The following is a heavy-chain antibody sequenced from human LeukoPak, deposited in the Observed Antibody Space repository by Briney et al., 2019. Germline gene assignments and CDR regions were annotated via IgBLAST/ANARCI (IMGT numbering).Heavy chain of an antibody. CDR1: GFTFSSYW. CDR2: INTDGSDT. Sequence: GGSLRLSCAASGFTFSSYWMHWVRQAPGKGLVWVSRINTDGSDTSYADSVKGRFTISRDNAKNTLYLQMNSLRAEDTAVYYCARDGDYVEFDYWGQGTLVTVSS. V-gene: IGHV3-74*01. D-gene: IGHD4-17*01. CDR3: ARDGDYVEFDY. J-gene: IGHJ4*02.